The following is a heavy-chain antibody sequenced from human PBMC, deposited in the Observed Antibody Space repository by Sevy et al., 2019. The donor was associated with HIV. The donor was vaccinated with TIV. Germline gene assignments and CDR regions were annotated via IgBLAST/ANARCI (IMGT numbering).Heavy chain of an antibody. D-gene: IGHD6-13*01. V-gene: IGHV4-4*07. CDR1: GGSISSYY. CDR3: ARDWRHRQQLGFDAFDI. Sequence: SESLSLTCTVSGGSISSYYWSWIRQPAGKGLEWIGRIYTSGSTNYNPSLKSRVTMSVDTSKNQYSLKLSSVTAADTAVYYCARDWRHRQQLGFDAFDIWGQGTMVTVSS. J-gene: IGHJ3*02. CDR2: IYTSGST.